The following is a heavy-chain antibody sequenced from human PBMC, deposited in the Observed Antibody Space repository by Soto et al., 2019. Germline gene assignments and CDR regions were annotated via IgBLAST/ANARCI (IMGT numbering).Heavy chain of an antibody. CDR1: GYSFTTYG. J-gene: IGHJ3*01. Sequence: QVQLVQSGAEVMKPGASVRVSCKASGYSFTTYGISWVRQAPGQGLEYMGWISVYNGDTNYAQKLQGRVTMTTDTSTSTAYMELRSLRSDDTAIYYCARDRRDSVADRRSFDVWGQGQWSPSLQ. CDR3: ARDRRDSVADRRSFDV. V-gene: IGHV1-18*01. CDR2: ISVYNGDT. D-gene: IGHD1-26*01.